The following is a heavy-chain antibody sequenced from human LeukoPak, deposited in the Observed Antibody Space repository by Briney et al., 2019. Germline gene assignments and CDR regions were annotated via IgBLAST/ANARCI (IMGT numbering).Heavy chain of an antibody. J-gene: IGHJ4*02. Sequence: GGSLRLSCAASGFTFSSYGMHWVRQAPGKGLGWVAVIWYDGSNKYYADSVKGRFTISRDNSKNTLYLQMNSLRAEDTAVYYCASSPRQWELPYYFDYWGQGTLVTVSS. CDR3: ASSPRQWELPYYFDY. CDR2: IWYDGSNK. V-gene: IGHV3-30*19. D-gene: IGHD1-26*01. CDR1: GFTFSSYG.